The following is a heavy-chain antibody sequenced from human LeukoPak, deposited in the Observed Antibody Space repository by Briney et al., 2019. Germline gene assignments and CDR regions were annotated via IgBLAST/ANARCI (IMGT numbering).Heavy chain of an antibody. Sequence: GGSLRLSCAASGFTYSDYHMSWIRQAPGKGLEWVSYISSSSSYTNYADSVKGRFTISRDNAKNSLYLQMNSLRAEDTAVYYCARVPSGWRLSDYWGQGTLVTVSS. CDR2: ISSSSSYT. CDR1: GFTYSDYH. CDR3: ARVPSGWRLSDY. J-gene: IGHJ4*02. D-gene: IGHD6-19*01. V-gene: IGHV3-11*05.